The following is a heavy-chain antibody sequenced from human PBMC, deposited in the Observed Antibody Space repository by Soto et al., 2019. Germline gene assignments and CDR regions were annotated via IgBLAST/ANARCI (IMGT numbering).Heavy chain of an antibody. V-gene: IGHV4-30-4*01. Sequence: QVQLQESGPGLVRPSQTLSLTCTVSGGSISTDHYHWTWIRQTPGKGLEWIGYIHYSGSIHFNPSLQSRVSISLDTSKNLFSLKLSSVTAADTAVYFCAREDDGGDRDYYGLDVWGQGTTVTVSS. CDR1: GGSISTDHYH. D-gene: IGHD2-21*02. J-gene: IGHJ6*02. CDR3: AREDDGGDRDYYGLDV. CDR2: IHYSGSI.